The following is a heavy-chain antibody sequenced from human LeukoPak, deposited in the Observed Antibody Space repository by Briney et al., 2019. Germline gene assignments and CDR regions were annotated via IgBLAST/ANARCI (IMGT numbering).Heavy chain of an antibody. D-gene: IGHD3-22*01. J-gene: IGHJ6*03. CDR2: IYTSGST. V-gene: IGHV4-4*07. Sequence: SETLSLTCTVSGGSISSYYWSWIRQPAGKGREWIGRIYTSGSTNYNPSLKSRVTMSVDTSKNQFSLKLSSVTAADTAVYYCARDRVLSSDYYDSSGYSEPMPSDYYYMDVSGKGTTVTASS. CDR3: ARDRVLSSDYYDSSGYSEPMPSDYYYMDV. CDR1: GGSISSYY.